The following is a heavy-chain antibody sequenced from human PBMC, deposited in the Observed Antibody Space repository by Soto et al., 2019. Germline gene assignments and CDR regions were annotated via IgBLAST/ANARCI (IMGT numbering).Heavy chain of an antibody. CDR1: GYRFTNYH. CDR3: ASSTWDVWGSLRQPYYFDL. CDR2: LNPNTGGS. V-gene: IGHV1-2*02. Sequence: GASVKVSCKASGYRFTNYHMHWVRQAPGQGLEYMGWLNPNTGGSNYIQKFKGRVTMTRDTSLSTAYMELSRLISDDTAVYYCASSTWDVWGSLRQPYYFDLWGQGTLVTVSS. D-gene: IGHD3-16*01. J-gene: IGHJ4*02.